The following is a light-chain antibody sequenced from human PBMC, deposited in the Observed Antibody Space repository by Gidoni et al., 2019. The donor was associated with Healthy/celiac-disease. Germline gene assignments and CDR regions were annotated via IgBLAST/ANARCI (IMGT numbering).Light chain of an antibody. J-gene: IGKJ1*01. CDR2: AAS. CDR3: QQSYSTPPRT. V-gene: IGKV1-39*01. CDR1: QSISNY. Sequence: DIQMTQSPSSLSASVGDRVTITCRASQSISNYLNWYQQKPGKAPKLLIYAASSLQSGVPSRFSGSGSGTDFTLTISSLQPEDFATYYCQQSYSTPPRTFXQXTKVXIK.